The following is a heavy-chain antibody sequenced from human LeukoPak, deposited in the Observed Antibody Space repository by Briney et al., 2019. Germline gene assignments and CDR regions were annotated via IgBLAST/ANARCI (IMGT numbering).Heavy chain of an antibody. V-gene: IGHV3-23*01. CDR2: ISGSGGST. CDR1: GFTFSIYA. J-gene: IGHJ6*02. Sequence: GYLRRSCAASGFTFSIYAMNWVRQAPGKGLEWVSGISGSGGSTYYADSVKGRFTISRDNSKNTLYLQMNSLRAEDTAVYHCAKGRKSYYYGMDVWGQGTTVTVSS. CDR3: AKGRKSYYYGMDV.